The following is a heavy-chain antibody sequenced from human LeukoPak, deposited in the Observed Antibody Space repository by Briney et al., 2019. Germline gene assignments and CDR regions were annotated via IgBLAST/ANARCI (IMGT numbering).Heavy chain of an antibody. V-gene: IGHV3-48*02. CDR3: ARDLRYDSSGYPDY. J-gene: IGHJ4*02. Sequence: PGGSLRLSCAASGFTFSSYSMNRVRQAPGKGLEWVSYISSSSSTIYYADSVKGRFTISRDNAKNSLYLQMNSLRDEDTAVYYCARDLRYDSSGYPDYWGQGTLVAVSS. CDR1: GFTFSSYS. D-gene: IGHD3-22*01. CDR2: ISSSSSTI.